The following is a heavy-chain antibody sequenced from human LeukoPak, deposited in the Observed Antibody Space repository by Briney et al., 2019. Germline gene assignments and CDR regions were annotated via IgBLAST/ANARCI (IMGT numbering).Heavy chain of an antibody. J-gene: IGHJ4*02. CDR1: GGSFSGYY. CDR3: ARRGLRYFDTN. CDR2: IYHSGST. Sequence: PSETLSLTCAVYGGSFSGYYWSWIRQPPGKGLEWIGEIYHSGSTNYNPSLKSRVTISVDKSKNQFSLKLSSVTAADTAVYYCARRGLRYFDTNWGQGTLVTVSS. V-gene: IGHV4-34*01. D-gene: IGHD3-9*01.